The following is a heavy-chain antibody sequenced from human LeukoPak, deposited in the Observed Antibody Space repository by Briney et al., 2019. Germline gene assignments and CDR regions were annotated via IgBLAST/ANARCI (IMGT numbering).Heavy chain of an antibody. V-gene: IGHV4-39*07. D-gene: IGHD6-13*01. J-gene: IGHJ5*02. CDR3: ARCKDGGQQQTWFDP. Sequence: SETLSLTCTVSGGSISSGGYYWSWIRQPPGKGLEWIGEINHSGSTNYNPSLKSRVTISVDTSKKQFSLKLSSVTAADTAVYYCARCKDGGQQQTWFDPWGQGTLVTVSS. CDR2: INHSGST. CDR1: GGSISSGGYY.